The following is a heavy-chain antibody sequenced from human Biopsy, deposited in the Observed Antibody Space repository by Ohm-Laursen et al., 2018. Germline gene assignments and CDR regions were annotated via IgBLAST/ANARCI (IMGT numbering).Heavy chain of an antibody. CDR3: ATKLTGYFHH. J-gene: IGHJ1*01. D-gene: IGHD3-9*01. CDR2: NIPILGTG. CDR1: GGPSSNYA. Sequence: ASSVKVSCKASGGPSSNYAFNWVRQAPGQGLEWLGGNIPILGTGNYAHQFQDRVTVVADTSTSTATMELRSLRSDDTAVYYCATKLTGYFHHWGQGTLAIVSS. V-gene: IGHV1-69*06.